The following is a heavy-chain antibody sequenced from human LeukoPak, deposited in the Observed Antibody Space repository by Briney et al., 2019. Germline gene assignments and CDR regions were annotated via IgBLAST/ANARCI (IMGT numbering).Heavy chain of an antibody. CDR2: ISSSSSTI. V-gene: IGHV3-48*04. CDR3: AKDLYTSRYACCFDY. Sequence: GGSLRLSCAASGFTFSSYSMNWVRQAPGKGLEWVSYISSSSSTIYYADSVKGRFTISRDNAKNSLYLQMNSLRAEDTAVYYCAKDLYTSRYACCFDYWGQGTLVTVSS. CDR1: GFTFSSYS. D-gene: IGHD6-13*01. J-gene: IGHJ4*02.